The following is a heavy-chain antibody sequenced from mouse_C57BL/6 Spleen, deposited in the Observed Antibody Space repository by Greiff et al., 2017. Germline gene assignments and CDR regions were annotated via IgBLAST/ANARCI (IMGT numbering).Heavy chain of an antibody. CDR2: ISYDGSN. V-gene: IGHV3-6*01. Sequence: EVKLMESGPGLVKPSQSLSLTCSVTGYSITSGYYWNWIRQFPGNKLEWMGYISYDGSNNYNPSLKNRIPITRDTSKNQFFLKLNSVTTEDTATYYGAREGYYGSSYYWYFDVWGTGTTVTVSS. J-gene: IGHJ1*03. CDR1: GYSITSGYY. D-gene: IGHD1-1*01. CDR3: AREGYYGSSYYWYFDV.